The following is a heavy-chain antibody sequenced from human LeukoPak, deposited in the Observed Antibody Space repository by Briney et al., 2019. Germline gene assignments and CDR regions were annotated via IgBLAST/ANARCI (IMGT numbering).Heavy chain of an antibody. V-gene: IGHV3-33*01. J-gene: IGHJ2*01. D-gene: IGHD2-21*01. Sequence: PGRSLRLSCAASGFTFSNYGMHWVRQAPGKGLEWVAVIWYDESKKYCADSVKGRFTISRDNSKNTLYMQMNSLRAEDTAVYYCARRLWFKDYYFDVWGRGTLVTVSS. CDR3: ARRLWFKDYYFDV. CDR2: IWYDESKK. CDR1: GFTFSNYG.